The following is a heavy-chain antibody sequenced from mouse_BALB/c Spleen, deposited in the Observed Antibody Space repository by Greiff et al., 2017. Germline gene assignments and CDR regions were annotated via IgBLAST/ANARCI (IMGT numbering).Heavy chain of an antibody. CDR2: IDPSDSYT. CDR1: GYTFTSYW. Sequence: VQLQQPGAELVKPGASVKMSCKASGYTFTSYWMHWVKQRPGQGLEWIGVIDPSDSYTSYNQKFKGKATLTVDTSSSTAYMQLSSLTSEDSAVYYCTRAGVGERWFAYWGQGTLGTVSA. V-gene: IGHV1S127*01. CDR3: TRAGVGERWFAY. J-gene: IGHJ3*01. D-gene: IGHD1-1*01.